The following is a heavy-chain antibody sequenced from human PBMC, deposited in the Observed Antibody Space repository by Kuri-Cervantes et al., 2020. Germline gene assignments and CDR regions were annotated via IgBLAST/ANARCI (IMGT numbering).Heavy chain of an antibody. CDR1: GFTFSSYW. D-gene: IGHD1-26*01. J-gene: IGHJ1*01. Sequence: GGSLRLSCAASGFTFSSYWVSWVRQAPGKGLEWASAISGSGGSTYYADSVKGRFTISRDNSKNTLYLQMNSLRAEDPAVYYCAKDPGARGSYSVGYFQHWGQGTLVTVSS. CDR2: ISGSGGST. V-gene: IGHV3-23*01. CDR3: AKDPGARGSYSVGYFQH.